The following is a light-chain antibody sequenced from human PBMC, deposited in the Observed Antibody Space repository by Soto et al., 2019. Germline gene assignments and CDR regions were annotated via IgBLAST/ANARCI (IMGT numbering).Light chain of an antibody. CDR3: QQYDKWPPRT. CDR2: GVY. Sequence: EIVMTQSPATLSVSPGERATLSCGASESVSSNLAWYQQKPGQPPRLLMYGVYTRAPGTPARLSGSVSGTEFTLTISSLQSEDSAVYYCQQYDKWPPRTFGQGTKVDIK. CDR1: ESVSSN. J-gene: IGKJ1*01. V-gene: IGKV3D-15*01.